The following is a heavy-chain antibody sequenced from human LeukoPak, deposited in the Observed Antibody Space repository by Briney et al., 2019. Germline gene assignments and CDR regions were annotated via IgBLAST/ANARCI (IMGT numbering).Heavy chain of an antibody. V-gene: IGHV4-59*12. D-gene: IGHD4-17*01. Sequence: SETLSLTCTVSGGSISSYYWSWIRQPPGKGLEWIGYIYYSGSNYYNPSLKSRFTISVDTSKNQFSLKVNSVTAADTAVYYCARAVVSVTTGGYFDYWGQGTLVTVSS. J-gene: IGHJ4*02. CDR2: IYYSGSN. CDR1: GGSISSYY. CDR3: ARAVVSVTTGGYFDY.